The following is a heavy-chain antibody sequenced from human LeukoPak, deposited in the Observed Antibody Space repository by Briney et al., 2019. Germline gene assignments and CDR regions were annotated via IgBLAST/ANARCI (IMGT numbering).Heavy chain of an antibody. Sequence: GGSLRLSCAASGFTFSSYEMNWVRQAPGKGLEWVSYISSSGSTMYYADSVQGRFTISRDNAQNSLYLQMGSLRAEDTAVYYCARNVYNFDYWGQGTLVTVSS. CDR1: GFTFSSYE. J-gene: IGHJ4*02. V-gene: IGHV3-48*03. CDR3: ARNVYNFDY. CDR2: ISSSGSTM. D-gene: IGHD3-10*02.